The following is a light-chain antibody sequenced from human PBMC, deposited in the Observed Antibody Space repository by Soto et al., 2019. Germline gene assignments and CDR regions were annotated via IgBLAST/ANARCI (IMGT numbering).Light chain of an antibody. Sequence: SLLTKPASVSLSPGQSITISCTGTSRDVGNYKYVSWYQQHPGKAPKLMIYEVSNRPSGVSNRFSGSKSGNTASLTISGLQAEDETDYYCFSYTSSGTYVFGTGTKVTVL. V-gene: IGLV2-14*01. J-gene: IGLJ1*01. CDR1: SRDVGNYKY. CDR2: EVS. CDR3: FSYTSSGTYV.